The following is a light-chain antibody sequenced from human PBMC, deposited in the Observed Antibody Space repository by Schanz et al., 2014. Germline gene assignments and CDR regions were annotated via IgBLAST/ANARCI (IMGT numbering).Light chain of an antibody. Sequence: QSVLTQPPSVSGAPGQRVTISCTGSSSNIGSFFGVHWYQQLPGTAPKLLISNTSNRPSGVPDRFSGSKSGASASLAITGLQAEDEADYYCCSYAGSSWVFGGGTKLTVL. V-gene: IGLV1-40*01. J-gene: IGLJ3*02. CDR1: SSNIGSFFG. CDR2: NTS. CDR3: CSYAGSSWV.